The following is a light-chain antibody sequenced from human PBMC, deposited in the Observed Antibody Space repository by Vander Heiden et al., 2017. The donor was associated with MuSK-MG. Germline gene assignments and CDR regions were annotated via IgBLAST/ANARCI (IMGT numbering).Light chain of an antibody. J-gene: IGKJ4*01. CDR1: QSVLYSSNNKIY. V-gene: IGKV4-1*01. CDR3: QQYYSTPPT. Sequence: DIVMTQSPDSLAVSLGERATINCKASQSVLYSSNNKIYLAWYQQKPGQPPKLLIYWASTRESGVPDRFSGSGSGTDFTLTISSLQAEDVAVYYCQQYYSTPPTFGGVTKVEIK. CDR2: WAS.